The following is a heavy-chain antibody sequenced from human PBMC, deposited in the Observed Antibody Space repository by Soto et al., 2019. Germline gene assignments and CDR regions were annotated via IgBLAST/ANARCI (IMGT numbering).Heavy chain of an antibody. CDR2: IYYSGST. V-gene: IGHV4-59*01. D-gene: IGHD4-17*01. J-gene: IGHJ4*02. CDR3: ALAVTTLDFDY. Sequence: SETLSLTCTVSGVSISSYYWSWIRQPPGKGLEWIGYIYYSGSTNYNPSLKSRVTISVDTSKNQFSLKLSSVTAADTAVYYCALAVTTLDFDYWGQGTLVTVSS. CDR1: GVSISSYY.